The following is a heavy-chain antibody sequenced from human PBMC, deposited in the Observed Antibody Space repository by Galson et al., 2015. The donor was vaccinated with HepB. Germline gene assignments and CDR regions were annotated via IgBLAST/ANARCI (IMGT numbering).Heavy chain of an antibody. J-gene: IGHJ3*02. CDR3: ARDWYCSSTSCQLMGGENDAFDI. Sequence: SLRLSCAASGFTFSDYYMSWIRQAPGKGLEWVSYISSSGSTIYYADSVKGRFTISRDNAKNSLYLQMNSLRAEDTAVYNCARDWYCSSTSCQLMGGENDAFDIWGQGTMVTVSS. CDR2: ISSSGSTI. CDR1: GFTFSDYY. V-gene: IGHV3-11*01. D-gene: IGHD2-2*01.